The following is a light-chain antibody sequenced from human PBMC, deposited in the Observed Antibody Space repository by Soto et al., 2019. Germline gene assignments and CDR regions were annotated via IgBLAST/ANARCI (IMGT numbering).Light chain of an antibody. CDR2: EDS. V-gene: IGLV3-10*01. J-gene: IGLJ2*01. CDR3: YSTDSSGNRV. Sequence: SYELTQPPSVSVSPGQTARITCSGDALPKKYAYWYQQKSGQAPVLVIYEDSKRPSGIPERFSGSSSGTMATLTISRAQVEDEADYYCYSTDSSGNRVFGGGTKLTIL. CDR1: ALPKKY.